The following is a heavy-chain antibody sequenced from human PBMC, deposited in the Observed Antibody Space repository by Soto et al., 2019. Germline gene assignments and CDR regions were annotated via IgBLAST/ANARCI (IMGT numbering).Heavy chain of an antibody. Sequence: GSLRLSCAASGFTFSDYYMSWIRPAPGKGLEWVSYISSSGSTIYYADSVKGRFTISRDNAKNSLYLQMNSLRAEDTAVYYCARAPWFGELNFDYWGQGTLVTVSS. CDR3: ARAPWFGELNFDY. V-gene: IGHV3-11*01. D-gene: IGHD3-10*01. CDR2: ISSSGSTI. J-gene: IGHJ4*02. CDR1: GFTFSDYY.